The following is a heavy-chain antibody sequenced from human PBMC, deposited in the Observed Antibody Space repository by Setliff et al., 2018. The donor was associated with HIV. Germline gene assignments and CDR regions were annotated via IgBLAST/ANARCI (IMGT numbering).Heavy chain of an antibody. J-gene: IGHJ4*02. CDR3: ARQHRGGRSVMTRGAFDN. CDR2: IHHCGTT. Sequence: SETLSLTCAVYGESLSGGYWTWIRQPPGKGLEWIGEIHHCGTTNYNPSLKSRVTRLLHTSTNPFSLELTSVTATDTAVYYCARQHRGGRSVMTRGAFDNWGQGTPVTVSS. V-gene: IGHV4-34*10. D-gene: IGHD2-21*01. CDR1: GESLSGGY.